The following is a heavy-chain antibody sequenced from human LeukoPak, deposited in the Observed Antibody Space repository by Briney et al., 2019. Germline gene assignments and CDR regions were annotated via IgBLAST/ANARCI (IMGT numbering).Heavy chain of an antibody. CDR1: GFTFSSYG. J-gene: IGHJ3*02. Sequence: PGRSLRLSCAASGFTFSSYGMHWVRQAPGQGLEWVTVISYDGSNEYFADSVKGRFTISRDNSKNTLYLQMSSLRAEDTAVYYCAKEEAADGDASDIWGQGTMVTVSS. CDR2: ISYDGSNE. V-gene: IGHV3-30*18. D-gene: IGHD6-13*01. CDR3: AKEEAADGDASDI.